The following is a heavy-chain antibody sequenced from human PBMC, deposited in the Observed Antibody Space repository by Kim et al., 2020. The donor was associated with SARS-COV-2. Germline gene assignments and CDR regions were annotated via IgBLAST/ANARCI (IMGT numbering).Heavy chain of an antibody. D-gene: IGHD3-9*01. CDR3: ANWIRYLDWLCWFDP. J-gene: IGHJ5*02. Sequence: DSVKGRFTISRDNSKNTLYLQMNSLRAEDTAVYYCANWIRYLDWLCWFDPWGQGTLVTVSS. V-gene: IGHV3-23*01.